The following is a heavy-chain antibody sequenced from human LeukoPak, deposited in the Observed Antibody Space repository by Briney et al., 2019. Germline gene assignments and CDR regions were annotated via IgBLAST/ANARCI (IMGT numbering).Heavy chain of an antibody. D-gene: IGHD5-18*01. Sequence: GGSLRLSCTASGFTFSINDMHWVRQATGKGLEWVSGVGTVGDKYYADSVKGRFIISREDAKNSVYLQKNSLRAGDTAVYYCARGGKTAMADYWGQGTPVTVSS. J-gene: IGHJ4*02. CDR2: VGTVGDK. CDR1: GFTFSIND. CDR3: ARGGKTAMADY. V-gene: IGHV3-13*01.